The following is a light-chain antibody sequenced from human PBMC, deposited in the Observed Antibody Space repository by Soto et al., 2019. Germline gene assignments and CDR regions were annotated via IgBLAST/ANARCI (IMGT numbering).Light chain of an antibody. V-gene: IGKV1-5*03. J-gene: IGKJ1*01. CDR2: KAS. Sequence: DIQMTQSPSTLSASVGDRVVITCRASQIITTWLAWYQQKPGKAPKLLIYKASTLKSGVPSRFSGSGSGTEFTLTISSLQPDDFATYYCQHYNSYSEAFGQGTK. CDR3: QHYNSYSEA. CDR1: QIITTW.